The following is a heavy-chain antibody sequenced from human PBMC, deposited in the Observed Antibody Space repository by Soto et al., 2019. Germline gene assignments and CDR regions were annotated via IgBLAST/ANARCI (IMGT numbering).Heavy chain of an antibody. CDR1: GGSVSSGSYY. Sequence: QVQLQESGPGLVKPSETLSLTCTVSGGSVSSGSYYWSWIRQPPGKGLEWIGYIYYSGSTNYNPSLKSRVTLSVDTSKNQFSRKLSSVTAADTAVYYCARGLDYDILTGYPYYFDYCGQGTLVTVSS. CDR2: IYYSGST. CDR3: ARGLDYDILTGYPYYFDY. V-gene: IGHV4-61*01. D-gene: IGHD3-9*01. J-gene: IGHJ4*02.